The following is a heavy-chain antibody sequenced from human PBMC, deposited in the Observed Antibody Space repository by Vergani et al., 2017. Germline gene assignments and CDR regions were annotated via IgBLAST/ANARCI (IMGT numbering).Heavy chain of an antibody. CDR1: GFTFSSYA. CDR2: ISYDGSNK. D-gene: IGHD3-16*01. Sequence: QVQLVESGGGVVQPGRSLRLSCAASGFTFSSYAMHWVRQAPGKGLEWVEVISYDGSNKYYADSVKGRFTISRDNSKNTLYLQMNSLRAEDTAVYYCARDLRGSYYYDYMDVWGKGTTVTVSS. CDR3: ARDLRGSYYYDYMDV. J-gene: IGHJ6*03. V-gene: IGHV3-30-3*01.